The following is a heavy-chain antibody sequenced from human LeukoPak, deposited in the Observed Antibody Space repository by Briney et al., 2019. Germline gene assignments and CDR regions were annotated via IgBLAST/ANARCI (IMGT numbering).Heavy chain of an antibody. J-gene: IGHJ4*02. V-gene: IGHV3-53*05. D-gene: IGHD6-19*01. CDR1: GFTVSSNY. CDR2: IYSGGST. Sequence: PGGSLRLSCAASGFTVSSNYISWVRQAPGKGLEWVSVIYSGGSTYYADSVKGRFTISRDNSKNTLYLQMNSLRAEDTAVYYCARDPGSSGWYYFDYWGQGTLVTVSS. CDR3: ARDPGSSGWYYFDY.